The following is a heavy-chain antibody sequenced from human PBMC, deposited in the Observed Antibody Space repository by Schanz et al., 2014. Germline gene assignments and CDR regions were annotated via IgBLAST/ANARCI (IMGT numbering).Heavy chain of an antibody. Sequence: EVQLVESGGGLVKPGGSLRLSCTASRIIFGTYSMNWIRQTPKGLEWVSSINSRSNFIYYADSVKGRFTISRDNAKNSLYLQMNSLRAEDTAVYYCARDLSSLIQGDVWGKGTTVTVSS. J-gene: IGHJ6*04. CDR2: INSRSNFI. D-gene: IGHD2-2*01. V-gene: IGHV3-21*01. CDR3: ARDLSSLIQGDV. CDR1: RIIFGTYS.